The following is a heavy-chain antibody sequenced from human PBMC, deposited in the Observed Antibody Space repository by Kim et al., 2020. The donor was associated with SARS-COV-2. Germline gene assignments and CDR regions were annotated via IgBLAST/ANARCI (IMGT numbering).Heavy chain of an antibody. CDR1: GGSISSGGYY. Sequence: SETLSLTCTVSGGSISSGGYYWSWIRQHPGKGLEWIGYIYYSGSTYYNPSLKSRVTISVDTSKNQFSLKLSSVTAADTAVYYCARDKGRGSWYGGGWFDPWGQGTLVTVSS. D-gene: IGHD6-13*01. V-gene: IGHV4-31*03. CDR3: ARDKGRGSWYGGGWFDP. J-gene: IGHJ5*02. CDR2: IYYSGST.